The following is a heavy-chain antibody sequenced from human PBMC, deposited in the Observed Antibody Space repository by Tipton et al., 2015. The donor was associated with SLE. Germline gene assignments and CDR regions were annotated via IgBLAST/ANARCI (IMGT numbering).Heavy chain of an antibody. CDR1: GYGFTSYW. Sequence: QLVQSGAEVKKPGESLKISCKGSGYGFTSYWIGWVRQMSGKGLEWMGVIFPRDSDVRYSPSFQGQVTISADRSISTAYLQWSSLKASDTAIYYCARRGTGTKGDFDYWGQGTLVTVSS. CDR2: IFPRDSDV. D-gene: IGHD1/OR15-1a*01. V-gene: IGHV5-51*03. CDR3: ARRGTGTKGDFDY. J-gene: IGHJ4*02.